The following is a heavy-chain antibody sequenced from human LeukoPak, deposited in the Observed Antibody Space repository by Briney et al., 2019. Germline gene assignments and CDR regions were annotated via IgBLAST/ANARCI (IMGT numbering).Heavy chain of an antibody. J-gene: IGHJ4*02. CDR3: ARASYSNYAVHFDY. Sequence: VASVKVSCKASGYTFTDYYMHWVRQAPGQGLEWMGRINSNSGAADYAQEFQGRVTMTRDTSINTVYMELSRLRSDDTAVYYCARASYSNYAVHFDYWGQGTLVTVSS. D-gene: IGHD4-11*01. CDR1: GYTFTDYY. CDR2: INSNSGAA. V-gene: IGHV1-2*06.